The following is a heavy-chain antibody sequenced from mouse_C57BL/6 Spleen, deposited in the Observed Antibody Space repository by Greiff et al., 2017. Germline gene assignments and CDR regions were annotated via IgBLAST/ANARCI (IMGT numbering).Heavy chain of an antibody. D-gene: IGHD2-1*01. V-gene: IGHV1-54*01. CDR2: INPGSGGT. J-gene: IGHJ2*01. Sequence: VQLQQSGAELVRPGTSVKVSCKASGYAFTNYLIEWVKQRPGQGLEWIGVINPGSGGTNYNEKFKGKATLTADKSSSTAYMQRSSLTSEDSAVYFCARCYGKEGNFDYWGQGTTLTVSS. CDR1: GYAFTNYL. CDR3: ARCYGKEGNFDY.